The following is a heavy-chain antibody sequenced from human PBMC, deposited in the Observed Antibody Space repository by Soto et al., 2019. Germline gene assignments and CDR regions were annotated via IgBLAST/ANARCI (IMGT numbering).Heavy chain of an antibody. D-gene: IGHD6-6*01. V-gene: IGHV4-31*03. CDR1: GGSISSGGYY. J-gene: IGHJ6*02. CDR3: AREDPGIAARFSFSRNGMDV. CDR2: IYYSGST. Sequence: SETLSLTCTFSGGSISSGGYYLSWIRQHPGKGLEWIGYIYYSGSTYYNPSLKSRVTISVDTSKNQFSLKLSSVTAADTAVYYCAREDPGIAARFSFSRNGMDVWGQGTTVTVSS.